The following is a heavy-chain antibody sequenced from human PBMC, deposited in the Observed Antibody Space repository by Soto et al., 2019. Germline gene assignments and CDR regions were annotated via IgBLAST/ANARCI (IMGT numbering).Heavy chain of an antibody. V-gene: IGHV3-13*05. D-gene: IGHD5-18*01. CDR1: GFTFRNYD. J-gene: IGHJ6*02. Sequence: EVQLVESGGGLVQPGGSLRLSCEASGFTFRNYDMHWVRQGPGKGLEWVSGISAAGDPDYADSVEGRFTISRENAQNSFFLQMTSLRVGDTAVYYCARADSDFYGLDVWGQGTTVIVSS. CDR3: ARADSDFYGLDV. CDR2: ISAAGDP.